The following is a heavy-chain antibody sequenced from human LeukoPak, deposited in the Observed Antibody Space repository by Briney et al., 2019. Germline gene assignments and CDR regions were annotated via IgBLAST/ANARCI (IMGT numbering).Heavy chain of an antibody. D-gene: IGHD1-26*01. CDR2: IYYSGST. CDR1: GGSISSYY. V-gene: IGHV4-59*01. J-gene: IGHJ3*02. CDR3: ARWDKGASGAFDI. Sequence: AETLSLTCTVSGGSISSYYWSWLRQPPGKGLEWIGYIYYSGSTNYNPSLKSRVAISVDTSKNQFSLKLSSVTAADTAVYYCARWDKGASGAFDIWGQGTMVTVSS.